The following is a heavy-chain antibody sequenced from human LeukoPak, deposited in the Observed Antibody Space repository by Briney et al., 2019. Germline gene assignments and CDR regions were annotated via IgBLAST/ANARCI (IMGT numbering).Heavy chain of an antibody. Sequence: SETLSLTCTASGGSITSHFWSWIRQPPGKGLEWIGYIYHSGITNYNPSLKSRVTISVDTSKNQFSQKLSSVTAADTAVYYCARDGYSGSSLFDYWGQGTLVTVSS. CDR3: ARDGYSGSSLFDY. CDR1: GGSITSHF. CDR2: IYHSGIT. V-gene: IGHV4-59*11. D-gene: IGHD1-26*01. J-gene: IGHJ4*02.